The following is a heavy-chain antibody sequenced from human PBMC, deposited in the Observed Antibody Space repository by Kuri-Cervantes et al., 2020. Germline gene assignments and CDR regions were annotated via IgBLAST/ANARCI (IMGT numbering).Heavy chain of an antibody. CDR2: ILPPIRTP. Sequence: SVKVSCKASGGTFSRFALSWVRQAPGQGLQWVGGILPPIRTPNYAQTFQGRVTITTDGPTSTVHMELTSLTVEDTALYFCARQRVGSTFDAFDMWGQGTMVTVSS. CDR3: ARQRVGSTFDAFDM. CDR1: GGTFSRFA. V-gene: IGHV1-69*05. J-gene: IGHJ3*02. D-gene: IGHD1-26*01.